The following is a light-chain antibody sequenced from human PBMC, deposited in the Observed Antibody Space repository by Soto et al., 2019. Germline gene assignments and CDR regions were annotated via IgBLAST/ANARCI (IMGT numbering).Light chain of an antibody. V-gene: IGKV2-28*01. CDR1: QSLLHNDGYNY. CDR2: LGS. J-gene: IGKJ5*01. Sequence: DIVMTQSPLSLPVTPGEPASISCRSSQSLLHNDGYNYLDWYLQKSGQSPQLLIYLGSSRASGVPDRFSGSGSGTDFTLKISRVEAEDVGVYYCMQALQSPVAFGQGTRLDIK. CDR3: MQALQSPVA.